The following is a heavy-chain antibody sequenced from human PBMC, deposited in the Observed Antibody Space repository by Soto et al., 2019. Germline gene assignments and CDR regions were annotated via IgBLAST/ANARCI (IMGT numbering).Heavy chain of an antibody. Sequence: HPGGSLRLSCAASGFTFNTYGMSWVRQAPGKGLEWVAVISYDGSNKYYADSVKGRFTISRDNSKNTLYLQMNSLRAEDTAVYYCARGAFNSGGDYYYGMDVWGQGTTVTVSS. J-gene: IGHJ6*02. D-gene: IGHD3-10*01. CDR3: ARGAFNSGGDYYYGMDV. V-gene: IGHV3-30*03. CDR2: ISYDGSNK. CDR1: GFTFNTYG.